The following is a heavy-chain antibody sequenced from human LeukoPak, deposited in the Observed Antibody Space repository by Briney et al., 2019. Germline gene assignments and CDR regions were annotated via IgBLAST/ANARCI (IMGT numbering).Heavy chain of an antibody. Sequence: PGGSLRLSCAASGFSFSTSGMHWIRQAPGKGLEWVAFIQSDGGNEYYADSVKGRFTISRDNSKNTLYLQMNSLRAEDTAVYYCTKEGYYGSGSFPDFWGQGTLVTVSS. D-gene: IGHD3-10*01. J-gene: IGHJ4*02. CDR1: GFSFSTSG. CDR3: TKEGYYGSGSFPDF. V-gene: IGHV3-30*02. CDR2: IQSDGGNE.